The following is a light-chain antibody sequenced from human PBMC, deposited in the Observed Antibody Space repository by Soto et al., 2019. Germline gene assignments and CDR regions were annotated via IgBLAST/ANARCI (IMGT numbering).Light chain of an antibody. CDR3: SSFSSSNTWV. Sequence: QSALTQPPSASGSPGQSVTISCTGTSSDVGAYNYVSWYQQHAGKAPKIVMSEVTKRPSGVPDRFSGSKSANSASLTVSGSQAADWADYYCSSFSSSNTWVFGGGTKLTVL. CDR2: EVT. V-gene: IGLV2-8*01. CDR1: SSDVGAYNY. J-gene: IGLJ3*02.